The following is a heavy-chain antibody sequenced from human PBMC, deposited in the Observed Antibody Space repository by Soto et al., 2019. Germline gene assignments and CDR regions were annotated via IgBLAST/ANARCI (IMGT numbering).Heavy chain of an antibody. D-gene: IGHD6-13*01. CDR1: GGSISSYY. CDR3: ARGFDSTDAFDI. CDR2: IYYSGST. V-gene: IGHV4-59*01. J-gene: IGHJ3*02. Sequence: NPSETLSLTCTVSGGSISSYYWSWIRQPPGKGLEWIGYIYYSGSTNYNPSLKSRVTISVDTSKNQFSLKLSSVTAADTAVYYCARGFDSTDAFDIWGQGTMVTVSS.